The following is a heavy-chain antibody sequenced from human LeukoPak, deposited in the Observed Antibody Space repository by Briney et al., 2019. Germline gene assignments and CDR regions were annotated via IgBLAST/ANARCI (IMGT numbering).Heavy chain of an antibody. D-gene: IGHD6-13*01. CDR1: GYTFTGCY. Sequence: ASVKVSCKASGYTFTGCYMHWVRQAPGQGLEWMGWINPNSGGTNYAQKFQGRVTMTRDTSISTAYMELSRLRSDDTAVYYCANNIAAAAPFDYWGQGTLVTVSS. CDR2: INPNSGGT. V-gene: IGHV1-2*02. CDR3: ANNIAAAAPFDY. J-gene: IGHJ4*02.